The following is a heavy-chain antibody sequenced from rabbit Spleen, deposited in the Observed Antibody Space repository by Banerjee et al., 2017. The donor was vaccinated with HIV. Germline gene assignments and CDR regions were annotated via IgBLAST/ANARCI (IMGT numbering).Heavy chain of an antibody. V-gene: IGHV1S40*01. CDR2: AYGGSSGNT. D-gene: IGHD1-1*01. Sequence: QSLEESGGGLGKPGAYLTLTCKASGFSFNSGYDMCWVRQAPGKGLEWVACAYGGSSGNTYSATWAKGRFTVSKTASTTVTLQMTTLTAADTATYFCARDTSTSFSTYGMDLWGQGTLVTVS. J-gene: IGHJ6*01. CDR1: GFSFNSGYD. CDR3: ARDTSTSFSTYGMDL.